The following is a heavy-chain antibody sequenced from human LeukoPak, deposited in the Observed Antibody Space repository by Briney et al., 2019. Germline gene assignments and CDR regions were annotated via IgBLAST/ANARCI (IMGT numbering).Heavy chain of an antibody. J-gene: IGHJ6*03. D-gene: IGHD5-18*01. V-gene: IGHV4-59*01. CDR3: ARTPEGGYTYDYFYYYYMDV. Sequence: SETLSPTCTVSGGSISSYYWSWIRQPPGKGLEWIGYIYYSGSTNYNPSLKSRVTISVDTSKNQFSLKLSSVTAADTAVYFCARTPEGGYTYDYFYYYYMDVWGKGTTVTISS. CDR2: IYYSGST. CDR1: GGSISSYY.